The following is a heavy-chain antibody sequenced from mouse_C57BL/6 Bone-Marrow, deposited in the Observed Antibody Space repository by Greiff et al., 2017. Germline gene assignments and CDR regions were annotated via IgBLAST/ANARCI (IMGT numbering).Heavy chain of an antibody. D-gene: IGHD4-1*01. V-gene: IGHV14-4*01. CDR3: TRGDWDTFAY. Sequence: VQLQQSGAELVRPGASVKLSCTASGFNIKDDYMHWVKQRPEQGLEWIGWIDPENGDTEYASKFQGKATITADTSSNTAYLQLSSLTSEDTAVYYCTRGDWDTFAYWGQGTLVTVSA. CDR2: IDPENGDT. CDR1: GFNIKDDY. J-gene: IGHJ3*01.